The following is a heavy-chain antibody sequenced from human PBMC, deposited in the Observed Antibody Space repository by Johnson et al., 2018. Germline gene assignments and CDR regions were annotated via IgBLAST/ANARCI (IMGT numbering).Heavy chain of an antibody. CDR3: ARRRGGGVHYFDY. CDR1: GFTFSSYW. J-gene: IGHJ4*02. CDR2: INSDGSST. D-gene: IGHD4-23*01. V-gene: IGHV3-74*01. Sequence: EVQLQESGGGLVQPGGSLRLSCAASGFTFSSYWMHWVRQAPGKGLVWVSRINSDGSSTSYADSVKGRSTISRDNAKNTLYRQMNSLRAEDTDLYYCARRRGGGVHYFDYWGQGTLVTVSS.